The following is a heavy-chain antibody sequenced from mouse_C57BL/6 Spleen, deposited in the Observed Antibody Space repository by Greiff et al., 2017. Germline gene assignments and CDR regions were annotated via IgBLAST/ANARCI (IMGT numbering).Heavy chain of an antibody. CDR3: AKGGYSNYDYFDY. Sequence: EVQLQQSGPELVKPGASVKISCKASGYSFTDYNMNWVKQSNGKSLERIGVINPNYGTTSYNQKFKGKATLTVDQSSSTAYMQLNSLTSEDSAVYYCAKGGYSNYDYFDYWGQGTTPTVSS. CDR1: GYSFTDYN. CDR2: INPNYGTT. D-gene: IGHD2-5*01. J-gene: IGHJ2*01. V-gene: IGHV1-39*01.